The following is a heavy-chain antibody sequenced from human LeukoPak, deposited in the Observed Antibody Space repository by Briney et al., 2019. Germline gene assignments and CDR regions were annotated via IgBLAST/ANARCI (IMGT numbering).Heavy chain of an antibody. CDR1: GFTVSSNS. Sequence: GGSLRLSCAASGFTVSSNSMSWVRQAPGKGLEWVSVINSGGGTYYTDSVKGRFTISRDNSKNTLYLQMNSLRAEDTAVYFCARGEDYYDSSGYYGYWGKGTRVT. J-gene: IGHJ4*02. D-gene: IGHD3-22*01. V-gene: IGHV3-53*01. CDR2: INSGGGT. CDR3: ARGEDYYDSSGYYGY.